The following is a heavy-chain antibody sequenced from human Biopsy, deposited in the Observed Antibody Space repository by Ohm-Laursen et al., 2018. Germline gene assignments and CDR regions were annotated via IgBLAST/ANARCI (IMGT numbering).Heavy chain of an antibody. Sequence: SVKVSCKASGGMFNSYTINWLRQAPGQGLQWMGGIMSLYNTTNYAQKFWDRITVTADKSTNTVYMTLSSLTSEDTAVYFCARGLGGYDYWYFDLWGRGTLVMVSS. J-gene: IGHJ2*01. CDR3: ARGLGGYDYWYFDL. D-gene: IGHD5-12*01. V-gene: IGHV1-69*06. CDR2: IMSLYNTT. CDR1: GGMFNSYT.